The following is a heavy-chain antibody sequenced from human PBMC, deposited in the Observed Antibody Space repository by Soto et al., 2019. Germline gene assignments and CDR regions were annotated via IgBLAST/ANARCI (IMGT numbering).Heavy chain of an antibody. V-gene: IGHV3-30*18. CDR3: SKDNCVSPSCYRLYNGFHP. CDR2: IAYDGSNK. Sequence: QVQLVESGGGVVQPGRSLSLSCVASGFTFSSYGMHWVRQAPGKGLECVAVIAYDGSNKYYADSVKSRFTISTDNSKNTLFLQMNSLRAEDPAVYYCSKDNCVSPSCYRLYNGFHPWGEGTLVTCSS. J-gene: IGHJ5*02. D-gene: IGHD2-2*01. CDR1: GFTFSSYG.